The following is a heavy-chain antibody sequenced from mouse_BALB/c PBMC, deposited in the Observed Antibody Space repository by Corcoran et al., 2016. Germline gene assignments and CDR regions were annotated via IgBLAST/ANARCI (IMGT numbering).Heavy chain of an antibody. CDR1: GYTFTNYG. J-gene: IGHJ4*01. D-gene: IGHD1-1*01. Sequence: QIQLVQSGPELKKPGETVKISCKASGYTFTNYGMNWVKQAPGKGLKWMGWINTYTGEPTYADDFKGRFAFSLETSASTAYLQINNLKNEDTATYFCARITTVLRDYYAMDYWGQGTSVTVSS. CDR3: ARITTVLRDYYAMDY. V-gene: IGHV9-3-1*01. CDR2: INTYTGEP.